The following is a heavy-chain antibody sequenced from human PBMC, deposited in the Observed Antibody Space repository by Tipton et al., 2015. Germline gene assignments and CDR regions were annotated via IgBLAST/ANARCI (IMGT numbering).Heavy chain of an antibody. CDR2: IYPGDSDT. V-gene: IGHV5-51*01. J-gene: IGHJ5*02. CDR3: ARHGSIGARQNWFDP. D-gene: IGHD6-6*01. CDR1: GYDFPHYW. Sequence: QLVQSGAEVKKPGESLKISCKGSGYDFPHYWIAWVRQMPGKGLEWMGIIYPGDSDTRYSPSFQGQVTISADKSISTVYLQWNSLKASDSGMYYCARHGSIGARQNWFDPWGQGTLVTVSS.